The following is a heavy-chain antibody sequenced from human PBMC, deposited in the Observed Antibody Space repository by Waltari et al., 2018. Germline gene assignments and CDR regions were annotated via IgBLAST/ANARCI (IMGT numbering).Heavy chain of an antibody. D-gene: IGHD1-1*01. CDR1: GFIFSNYG. CDR2: VYYDGSTK. Sequence: QVQLVESGGGVVQPGRSLRLSCAASGFIFSNYGMQWVRQAPGKGLEWVAVVYYDGSTKQYADSVKGRFTISRDNSKNTLNLEMNSLRAEDTAVYFCARCGRGVDSSASCLDHWGQGTLVTVSS. CDR3: ARCGRGVDSSASCLDH. J-gene: IGHJ4*02. V-gene: IGHV3-33*01.